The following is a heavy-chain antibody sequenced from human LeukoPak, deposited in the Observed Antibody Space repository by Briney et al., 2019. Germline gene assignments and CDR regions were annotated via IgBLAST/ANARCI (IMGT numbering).Heavy chain of an antibody. CDR3: ATDPNDYGGNPTVGY. D-gene: IGHD4-23*01. CDR1: GGTFSSYA. J-gene: IGHJ4*02. V-gene: IGHV1-24*01. CDR2: FDPEDGET. Sequence: ASVKVSCKASGGTFSSYAISWVRQAPGQGLEWMGGFDPEDGETIYAQKFQGRVTMTEDTSTDTAYMELSSLRSEDTAVYYCATDPNDYGGNPTVGYWGQGTLVTVSS.